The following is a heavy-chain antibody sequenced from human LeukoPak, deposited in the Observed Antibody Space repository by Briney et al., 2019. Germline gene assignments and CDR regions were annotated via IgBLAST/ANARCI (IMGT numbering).Heavy chain of an antibody. D-gene: IGHD3-22*01. CDR2: LHTSGTT. CDR1: GGSISSSH. V-gene: IGHV4-4*07. CDR3: ARVGYYDSSGNNWFDP. J-gene: IGHJ5*02. Sequence: SETLSLTCTVSGGSISSSHWSWILQPAGKGLEWIGRLHTSGTTNYNPSLKSRVTMSVDTSKNQFSLKLSSVTAADTAVYYCARVGYYDSSGNNWFDPWGQGTLVTVSS.